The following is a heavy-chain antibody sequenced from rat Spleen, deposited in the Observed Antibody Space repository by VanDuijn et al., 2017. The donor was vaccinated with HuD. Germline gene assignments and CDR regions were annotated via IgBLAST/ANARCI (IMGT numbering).Heavy chain of an antibody. Sequence: EVQLVESGGGLVQPGRSLKLSCAASGFSFSNYDMAWVRQAPTKGLEWVASISYDGTATYYRDSVKGRFTISRDNAKNTLYLQMNSLRSEDTATYYCTGDGTPRWGQGVMVTVSS. D-gene: IGHD1-12*02. CDR1: GFSFSNYD. V-gene: IGHV5-20*01. CDR2: ISYDGTAT. J-gene: IGHJ2*01. CDR3: TGDGTPR.